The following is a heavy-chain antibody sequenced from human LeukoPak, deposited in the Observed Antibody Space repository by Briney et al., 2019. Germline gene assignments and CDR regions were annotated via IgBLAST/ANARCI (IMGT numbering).Heavy chain of an antibody. CDR1: GYTFTSYA. CDR2: INAGNGNT. Sequence: ASVKVSCKASGYTFTSYAMHWVRQAPGQRLEWMGWINAGNGNTKYSQKFQGRVTITRDTSASTAYMELSSLRSEDTAVYYCARGPLLLWFGESIGDVWGQGTTVTVSS. CDR3: ARGPLLLWFGESIGDV. V-gene: IGHV1-3*01. D-gene: IGHD3-10*01. J-gene: IGHJ6*02.